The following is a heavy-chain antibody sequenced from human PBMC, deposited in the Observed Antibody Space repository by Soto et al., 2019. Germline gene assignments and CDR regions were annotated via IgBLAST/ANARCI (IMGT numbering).Heavy chain of an antibody. CDR3: ARDFKWLGMVPRAFDI. V-gene: IGHV3-33*01. J-gene: IGHJ3*02. Sequence: GGSLRLSCAASGFTFSSYGMHWVRQAPGKGLEWVAVIWYDGSNKYYADSVKGRFTISRDNSKNTLYLQMNSLRAEDTAVYYCARDFKWLGMVPRAFDIWGQGTMVTVSS. CDR2: IWYDGSNK. CDR1: GFTFSSYG. D-gene: IGHD6-19*01.